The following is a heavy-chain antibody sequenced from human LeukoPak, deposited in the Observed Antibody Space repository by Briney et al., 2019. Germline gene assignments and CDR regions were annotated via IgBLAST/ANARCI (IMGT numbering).Heavy chain of an antibody. CDR3: ATSPYSSSSYYFDY. J-gene: IGHJ4*03. V-gene: IGHV1-24*01. CDR1: GYTLTELS. D-gene: IGHD6-13*01. Sequence: ASVKVSCKVSGYTLTELSMHWVRQAPGKGLEWMGGFDPEDGETIYAQKFQGRVTMTEDTSTDTAYMELSSLRSEDTAVYYCATSPYSSSSYYFDYWGQGTTVTVSS. CDR2: FDPEDGET.